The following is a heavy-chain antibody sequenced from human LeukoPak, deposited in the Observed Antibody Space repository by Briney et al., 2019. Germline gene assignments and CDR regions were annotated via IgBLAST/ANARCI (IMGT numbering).Heavy chain of an antibody. V-gene: IGHV3-11*01. CDR3: ARDLGYGGNPVDS. D-gene: IGHD4-23*01. CDR1: GFIFSDYY. J-gene: IGHJ4*02. Sequence: GGSLRLSCAASGFIFSDYYMNWIRQAPGKGLEWVSYIGPSGNSIYYADSVKGRFTISRDNAKNSLFLQMNSLRDGDMAVYYCARDLGYGGNPVDSWGQGTLVTVSS. CDR2: IGPSGNSI.